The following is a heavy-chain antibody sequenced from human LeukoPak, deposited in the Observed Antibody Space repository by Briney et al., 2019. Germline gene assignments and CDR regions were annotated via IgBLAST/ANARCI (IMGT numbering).Heavy chain of an antibody. CDR3: ARNDYGDYRLYYFDY. D-gene: IGHD4-17*01. Sequence: GASVKVSCKASGYTFTGYYMHWVRQAPGQGLEWMGWINPNGGGTNYAQKFQGRVTMTRDTSISTAYMELSRLRSDDTAVYYCARNDYGDYRLYYFDYWGQGTLVTVSS. CDR2: INPNGGGT. CDR1: GYTFTGYY. J-gene: IGHJ4*02. V-gene: IGHV1-2*02.